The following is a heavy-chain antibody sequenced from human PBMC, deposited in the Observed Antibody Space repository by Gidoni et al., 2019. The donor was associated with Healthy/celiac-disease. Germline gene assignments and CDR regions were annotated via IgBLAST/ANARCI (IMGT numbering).Heavy chain of an antibody. V-gene: IGHV3-15*01. CDR3: TPSVQLWPRWGAFDI. Sequence: EVQLVESGGGLVKPGGSLRLSCAASGFTFSNAWMSWVRQAPGKGLEWVGRIKSKTDGGTTDYAAPVKGRFTISRDDSKNTLYLQMNSLKTEDTAVYYCTPSVQLWPRWGAFDIWGQGTMVTVSS. J-gene: IGHJ3*02. CDR2: IKSKTDGGTT. D-gene: IGHD5-18*01. CDR1: GFTFSNAW.